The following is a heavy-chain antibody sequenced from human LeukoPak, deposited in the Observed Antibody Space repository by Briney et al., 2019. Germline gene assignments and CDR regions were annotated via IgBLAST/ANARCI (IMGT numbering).Heavy chain of an antibody. V-gene: IGHV4-34*01. Sequence: GSLRLSCAASGFTFSSYAMSWIRQPPGKGLEWIGEINHSGSTNYNPSLKSRVTISVDTSKNQFSLKLSSVTAADTAVYYCARGLWSSGSFIYYFDYWGQGTLVTVSS. D-gene: IGHD3-10*01. CDR3: ARGLWSSGSFIYYFDY. J-gene: IGHJ4*02. CDR2: INHSGST. CDR1: GFTFSSYA.